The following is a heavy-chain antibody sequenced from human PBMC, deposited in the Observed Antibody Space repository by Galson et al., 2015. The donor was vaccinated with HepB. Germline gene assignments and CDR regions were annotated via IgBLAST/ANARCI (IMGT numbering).Heavy chain of an antibody. CDR1: GFTFSSYG. J-gene: IGHJ4*02. D-gene: IGHD6-13*01. CDR2: ISYDGSNK. Sequence: SLRLSCAASGFTFSSYGMHWVRQAPGKGLERVAVISYDGSNKYYADSVKGRFTISRDNSKNTLYLQMNSLRAEDTAVYYCAKDPLGAAAGYFDYWGQGTLVTVSS. V-gene: IGHV3-30*18. CDR3: AKDPLGAAAGYFDY.